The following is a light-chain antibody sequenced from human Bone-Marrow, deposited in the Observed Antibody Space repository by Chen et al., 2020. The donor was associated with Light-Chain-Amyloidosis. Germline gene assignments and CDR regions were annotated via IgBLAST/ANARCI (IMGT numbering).Light chain of an antibody. CDR1: SSDVGGDNH. CDR3: SSYTITNTLV. CDR2: EVT. V-gene: IGLV2-14*01. J-gene: IGLJ1*01. Sequence: QSALTQPASVSGSPGQSITISCTGTSSDVGGDNHVSWYKQHQDKAPKLMIYEVTNRPSWVPDRFSGSKSDNTASLTISGLQTEDEADYFGSSYTITNTLVFGSGTRVTVL.